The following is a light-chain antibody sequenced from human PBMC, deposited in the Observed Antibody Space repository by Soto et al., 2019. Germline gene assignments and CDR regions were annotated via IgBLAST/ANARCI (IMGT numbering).Light chain of an antibody. CDR3: QQYGSSPWT. CDR1: QTIRSNY. J-gene: IGKJ1*01. V-gene: IGKV3-20*01. CDR2: AAS. Sequence: ETVLTQSPGTLSLSPGERATLSCRASQTIRSNYLAWYRQTPGQAPRLLIYAASNRATGIADRFSGSGSGTDFTLIISRLEPEDFALYYCQQYGSSPWTFGQWTKVEIK.